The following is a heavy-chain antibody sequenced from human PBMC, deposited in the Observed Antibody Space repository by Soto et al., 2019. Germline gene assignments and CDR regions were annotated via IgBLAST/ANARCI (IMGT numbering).Heavy chain of an antibody. Sequence: QVQLVQSGAEVKKPGCSVKVSCKASGGTFSSYAISWVRQAPGQGLEWMGGIIPIFGTANYAQKFQGRVTITADESTSTAYMELSSLRSEDTAVYHCARDSPYYYDSSGYGYYFDYWGQGTLVTVSS. CDR1: GGTFSSYA. J-gene: IGHJ4*02. CDR3: ARDSPYYYDSSGYGYYFDY. D-gene: IGHD3-22*01. V-gene: IGHV1-69*12. CDR2: IIPIFGTA.